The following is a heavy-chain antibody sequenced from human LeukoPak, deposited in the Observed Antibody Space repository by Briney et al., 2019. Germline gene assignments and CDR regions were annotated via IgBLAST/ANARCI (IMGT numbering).Heavy chain of an antibody. D-gene: IGHD2-15*01. CDR3: ARRGEIVVDPYFDY. J-gene: IGHJ4*02. CDR2: INHSGST. CDR1: GYSISSGYY. Sequence: SETLSLTCTVSGYSISSGYYWSWIRQPPGKGLEWIGEINHSGSTNYNPSLRSRFTISVDTSKNQFSLKVNSVTAADTAVYYCARRGEIVVDPYFDYWGQGTLVTVSS. V-gene: IGHV4-38-2*02.